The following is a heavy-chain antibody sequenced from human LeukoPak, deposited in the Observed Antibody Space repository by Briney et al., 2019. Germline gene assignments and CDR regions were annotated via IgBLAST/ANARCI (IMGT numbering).Heavy chain of an antibody. CDR2: IKEDGSEK. J-gene: IGHJ6*03. V-gene: IGHV3-7*01. CDR3: ARDHHDVLTGYYSNYYNYYYIDV. CDR1: GFTFSSYC. D-gene: IGHD3-9*01. Sequence: QPGGSLRLSCVASGFTFSSYCMSWVRQAPGKGLEWVANIKEDGSEKYYVDSVRGRFTLSRDNAENSLYLQMNSLRAEDTAVYYCARDHHDVLTGYYSNYYNYYYIDVWGKGTTVTVSS.